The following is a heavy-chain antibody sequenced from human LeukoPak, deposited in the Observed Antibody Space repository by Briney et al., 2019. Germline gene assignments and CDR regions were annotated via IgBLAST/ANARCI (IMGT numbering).Heavy chain of an antibody. Sequence: SGTLSLTCTVSGGSITSYYWSWFRQPPGKGLEFIGYIFYTGSTNYNPSLKSRVTISVDTSKNQFSLKLSSVTAADTAVYYCAKWTEGGAFDSWGQGTMLIVSS. D-gene: IGHD1-26*01. J-gene: IGHJ3*01. CDR2: IFYTGST. CDR3: AKWTEGGAFDS. CDR1: GGSITSYY. V-gene: IGHV4-59*01.